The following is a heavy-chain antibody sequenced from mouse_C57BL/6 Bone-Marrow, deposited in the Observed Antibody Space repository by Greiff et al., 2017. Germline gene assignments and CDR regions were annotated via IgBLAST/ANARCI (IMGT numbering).Heavy chain of an antibody. Sequence: EVQLVESGGGLVKPGGSLKLSCAASGFTFSSYAMSWVRQTPEQRLEWVATISDGGSYTYYPDNVKGRFTISRDNAKNNLYLQMSHLKSEDTAMYYCARASIVTTAHYYAMDYWGQGTSVTVSS. J-gene: IGHJ4*01. D-gene: IGHD2-5*01. V-gene: IGHV5-4*01. CDR2: ISDGGSYT. CDR3: ARASIVTTAHYYAMDY. CDR1: GFTFSSYA.